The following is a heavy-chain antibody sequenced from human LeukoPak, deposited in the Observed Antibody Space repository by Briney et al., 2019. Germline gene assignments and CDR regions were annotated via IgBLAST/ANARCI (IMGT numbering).Heavy chain of an antibody. J-gene: IGHJ4*02. Sequence: GGSLRLSCAASGLTFSSYWMHWVRQAPGKGLVWVSRINSDGSSTSYADSVKGRFTSSRDNAKNTLYLQMNSLRAEDTAVYYCARASGARRIDYWGQGTLVTVSS. D-gene: IGHD3-10*01. CDR1: GLTFSSYW. CDR3: ARASGARRIDY. V-gene: IGHV3-74*01. CDR2: INSDGSST.